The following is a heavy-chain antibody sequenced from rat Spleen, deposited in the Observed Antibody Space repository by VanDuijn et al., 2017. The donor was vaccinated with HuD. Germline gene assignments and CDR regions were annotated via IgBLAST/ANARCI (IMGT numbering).Heavy chain of an antibody. V-gene: IGHV5-31*01. J-gene: IGHJ4*01. CDR2: ITNTGGST. D-gene: IGHD1-10*01. Sequence: EVQLVESGGGLVQPGRSLKLSCVASGFTFNNYWMTWIRQAPGKGLEWVASITNTGGSTYYPASVKGRFTISSSNAKTTLYLQMNSLRSKDTATYYCTRGITTLFVMDAWGQGASVTVSS. CDR3: TRGITTLFVMDA. CDR1: GFTFNNYW.